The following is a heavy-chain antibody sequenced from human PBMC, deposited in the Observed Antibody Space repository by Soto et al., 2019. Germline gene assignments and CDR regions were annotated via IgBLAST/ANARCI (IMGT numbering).Heavy chain of an antibody. D-gene: IGHD2-2*01. J-gene: IGHJ4*02. Sequence: QLQLQESGPGLVKPSETLSLTCTVSGGSISSRSFYWGWIRQPPGMGLEWIGSIYYSGSTDYDPSLKSRLSISVDTSKNQFSLRLSSVTAADTAVYYCASRSSYCRHTTCYEDYDYWGQGILVTVSS. V-gene: IGHV4-39*01. CDR3: ASRSSYCRHTTCYEDYDY. CDR2: IYYSGST. CDR1: GGSISSRSFY.